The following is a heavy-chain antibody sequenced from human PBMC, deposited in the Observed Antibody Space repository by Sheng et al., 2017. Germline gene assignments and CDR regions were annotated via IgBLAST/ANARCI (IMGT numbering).Heavy chain of an antibody. J-gene: IGHJ6*02. CDR2: INHSGST. Sequence: QVQLQQWGAGLLKPSETLSLTCAVYGGSFSGYYWSWIRQPPGKGLEWIGEINHSGSTNYNPSLKSRVTISVDTSKNQFSLKLSSVTAADTAVYYCARGVGRRYYYYGMDVWGQGDHGHRLL. CDR1: GGSFSGYY. V-gene: IGHV4-34*01. CDR3: ARGVGRRYYYYGMDV.